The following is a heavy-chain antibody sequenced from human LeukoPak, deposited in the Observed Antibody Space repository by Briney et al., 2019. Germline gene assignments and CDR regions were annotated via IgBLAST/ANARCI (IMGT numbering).Heavy chain of an antibody. V-gene: IGHV3-33*06. CDR2: LWYDGSTE. CDR3: AKDLLTTVVTPSGWFDP. Sequence: GGSLRLSCAASGFTFSTYGMHWVRQAPGKGLEWVAILWYDGSTEHYADSVKGRFTISRDNSKNTLYLQMNSLRAEDTAVYYCAKDLLTTVVTPSGWFDPWGQGTLVTVSS. J-gene: IGHJ5*02. CDR1: GFTFSTYG. D-gene: IGHD4-23*01.